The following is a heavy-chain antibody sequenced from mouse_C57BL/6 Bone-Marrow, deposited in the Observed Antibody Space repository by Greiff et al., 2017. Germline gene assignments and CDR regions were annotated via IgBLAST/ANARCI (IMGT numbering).Heavy chain of an antibody. V-gene: IGHV1-81*01. J-gene: IGHJ4*01. CDR3: ARWATGVYAMDY. CDR1: GYTFTRYG. CDR2: IYPRSGNT. Sequence: VQLQQSGAELARPGASVKLSCKASGYTFTRYGISWVKQRTGQGLEWIGVIYPRSGNTYYNEKFKGKATLTVDKSYRTAYMGLRSLASEDSAVYSCARWATGVYAMDYGGQGTSVTVSS. D-gene: IGHD4-1*02.